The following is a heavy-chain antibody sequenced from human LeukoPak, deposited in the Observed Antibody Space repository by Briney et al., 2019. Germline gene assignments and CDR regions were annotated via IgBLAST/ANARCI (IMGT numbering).Heavy chain of an antibody. CDR1: GLTFSSYS. CDR3: AREVDKSVAGYGMDV. J-gene: IGHJ6*02. CDR2: ISSSSSYI. Sequence: GGSLRLSCAASGLTFSSYSMNWVRQAPGKGLEWVSSISSSSSYIYYADSVEGRFTISRDNAKNSLYLQMNSLRAEDTAVYYCAREVDKSVAGYGMDVWGQGTTVTVSS. V-gene: IGHV3-21*01. D-gene: IGHD6-19*01.